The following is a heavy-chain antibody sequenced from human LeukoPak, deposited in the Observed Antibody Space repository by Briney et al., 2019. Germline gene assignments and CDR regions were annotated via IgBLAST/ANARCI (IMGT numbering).Heavy chain of an antibody. V-gene: IGHV3-48*01. D-gene: IGHD1-26*01. CDR2: ISSSSSTI. J-gene: IGHJ4*02. CDR3: ASGGWELHLDY. Sequence: GGSLTLSCAASGFTFSSYSMNWVRQAPGKGLEWVSYISSSSSTIYYADSVKGRFTISRDNAKNSLYLQMNSLRAEDTAVYYCASGGWELHLDYWGQGTLVTVSS. CDR1: GFTFSSYS.